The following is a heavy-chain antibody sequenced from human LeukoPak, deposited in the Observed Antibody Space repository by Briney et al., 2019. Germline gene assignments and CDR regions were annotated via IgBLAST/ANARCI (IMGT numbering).Heavy chain of an antibody. V-gene: IGHV3-30*04. CDR1: GFTFSSYA. J-gene: IGHJ3*02. CDR2: ISYDGSNK. CDR3: ARDRGYYDNHDAFDI. Sequence: GSLRLSCAASGFTFSSYAMHWVRQAPGKGLEWVAVISYDGSNKYYADSVKGRFTISRDNSKNTLYLQMNSLRAEDTAVYYCARDRGYYDNHDAFDIWGQGTMVTVSS. D-gene: IGHD3-22*01.